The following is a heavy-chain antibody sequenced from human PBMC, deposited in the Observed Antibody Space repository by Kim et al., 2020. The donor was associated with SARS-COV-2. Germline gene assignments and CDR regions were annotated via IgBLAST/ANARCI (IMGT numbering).Heavy chain of an antibody. V-gene: IGHV4-61*01. D-gene: IGHD6-19*01. CDR1: GGSVSSGSYY. CDR3: ARVGGSGWYDY. CDR2: IYYSGST. Sequence: SETLSLTCTVSGGSVSSGSYYWSWIRQPPGKGLEWIGYIYYSGSTNYNPSLKSRVTISVDTSKNQFSLKLSSVTAADTAVYYCARVGGSGWYDYWGQGTLVTVSS. J-gene: IGHJ4*02.